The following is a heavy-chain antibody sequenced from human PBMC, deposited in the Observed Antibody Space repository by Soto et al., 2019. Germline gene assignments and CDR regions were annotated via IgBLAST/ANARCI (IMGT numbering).Heavy chain of an antibody. CDR2: IYYSGST. J-gene: IGHJ4*02. D-gene: IGHD3-10*01. CDR1: GGSISSYY. Sequence: SETLSLTCAVSGGSISSYYWSWIRQPPGKGLEWIGYIYYSGSTNYNPSLKSRVTISVDTSKNQFSLKLSSVTAADTAVYYCARHSGAQLAYWGQGTLVTVSS. CDR3: ARHSGAQLAY. V-gene: IGHV4-59*08.